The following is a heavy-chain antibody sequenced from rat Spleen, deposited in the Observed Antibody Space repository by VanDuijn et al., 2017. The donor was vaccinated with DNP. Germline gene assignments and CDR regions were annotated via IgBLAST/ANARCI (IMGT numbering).Heavy chain of an antibody. Sequence: EVQLVGSDGGLVQPGRSLKVSCAASGFTFSDYYMAWVRQAPAKGLEWVATISYNGGTPYYRDSVKGRFTVSRDNAKSTLYLQMDSLRSEDTATYYCARHGAYYGYNWFAYWGQGTLVTVSS. V-gene: IGHV5-29*01. CDR2: ISYNGGTP. J-gene: IGHJ3*01. CDR1: GFTFSDYY. D-gene: IGHD1-7*01. CDR3: ARHGAYYGYNWFAY.